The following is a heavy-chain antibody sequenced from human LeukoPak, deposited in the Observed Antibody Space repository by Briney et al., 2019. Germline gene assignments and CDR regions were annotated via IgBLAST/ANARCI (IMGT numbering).Heavy chain of an antibody. Sequence: SQTLSLTCTVSGGSISSGGYYWSWIRQPPGKGLEWIGYIYHSGSTYYNPSLKSRVTISVDRSKNQFSLKLSSVTAADTAVYYCARDSPYDFWSGSVGAFDIWGQGTMVTVSS. CDR2: IYHSGST. V-gene: IGHV4-30-2*01. J-gene: IGHJ3*02. D-gene: IGHD3-3*01. CDR1: GGSISSGGYY. CDR3: ARDSPYDFWSGSVGAFDI.